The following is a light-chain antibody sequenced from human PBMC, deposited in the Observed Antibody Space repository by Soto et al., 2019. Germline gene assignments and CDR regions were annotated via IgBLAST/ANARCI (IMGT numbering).Light chain of an antibody. CDR3: QHYHNWPWT. Sequence: EIVFTQSPATLSVSPGERATLSCRASQSVSRNLAWYQQKPGQAPRLLISGASTRATGIPARFSGSGSGTEFTLTISSLQSEDFAVYYCQHYHNWPWTFGQGTKVDI. CDR2: GAS. V-gene: IGKV3-15*01. CDR1: QSVSRN. J-gene: IGKJ1*01.